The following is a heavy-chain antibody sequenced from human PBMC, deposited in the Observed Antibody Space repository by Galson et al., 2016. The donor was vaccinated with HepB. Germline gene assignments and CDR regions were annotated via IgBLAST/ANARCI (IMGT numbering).Heavy chain of an antibody. CDR3: AIGIRTTYYYDSSVYSSDGFDI. J-gene: IGHJ3*02. Sequence: SGYTFTSYYLHWVRQAPGQGLEWMGMINPSDGRTRYAHKFQGRNTMTRDTSTTTVDMELSSLRSEDTAVYYCAIGIRTTYYYDSSVYSSDGFDIWGQGTMVTVSS. V-gene: IGHV1-46*01. CDR1: GYTFTSYY. D-gene: IGHD3-22*01. CDR2: INPSDGRT.